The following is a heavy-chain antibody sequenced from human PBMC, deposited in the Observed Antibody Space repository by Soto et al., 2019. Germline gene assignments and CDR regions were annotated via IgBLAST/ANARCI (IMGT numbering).Heavy chain of an antibody. CDR2: ISYEGSHT. V-gene: IGHV3-30*18. CDR1: GFIFSSYG. CDR3: AKEVHWGGGSGSWSEGFYY. Sequence: QVLLVESGGGVVKPGRSLRLSCAASGFIFSSYGMHWVRQAPGKGLEWVTVISYEGSHTYYADSVKGRFTSTRDNSKNTLDQQRNSRRPEDTAVYYCAKEVHWGGGSGSWSEGFYYWCQGTLLTVSS. D-gene: IGHD2-15*01. J-gene: IGHJ4*02.